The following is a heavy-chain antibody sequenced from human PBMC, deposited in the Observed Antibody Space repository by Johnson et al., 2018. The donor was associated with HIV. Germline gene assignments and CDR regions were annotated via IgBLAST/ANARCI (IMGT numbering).Heavy chain of an antibody. Sequence: EVQLVESGGGVVQPGGSLRLSCAASGFTFSRYWMSWVRQAPGKGLEWVANIKQDGSNKYYADSVKGRFTISRDNSKNTLYLQMNSLRAEDTALYYCAKGGIATRFFDIWGQGTLVTVSS. CDR2: IKQDGSNK. J-gene: IGHJ3*02. CDR1: GFTFSRYW. D-gene: IGHD6-6*01. V-gene: IGHV3-7*01. CDR3: AKGGIATRFFDI.